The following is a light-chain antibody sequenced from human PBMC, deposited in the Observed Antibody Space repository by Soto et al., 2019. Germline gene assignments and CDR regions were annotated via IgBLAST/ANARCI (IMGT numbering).Light chain of an antibody. CDR3: QQSHSGKT. Sequence: DIQMTQSPSSLSASVGDRVTITCRASQGISNYLAWYQQKPGKVPKVLIYVASALQSGVPSRFSGSGSGRDFTLIISSLQPDDFATYYCQQSHSGKTFGQGTKVEFK. V-gene: IGKV1-27*01. CDR2: VAS. CDR1: QGISNY. J-gene: IGKJ1*01.